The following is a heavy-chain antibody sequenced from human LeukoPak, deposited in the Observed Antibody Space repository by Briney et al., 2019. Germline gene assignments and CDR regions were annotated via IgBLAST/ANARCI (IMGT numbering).Heavy chain of an antibody. CDR2: IIPIFGTA. D-gene: IGHD3-10*01. CDR1: GGTFSSYA. V-gene: IGHV1-69*05. J-gene: IGHJ4*02. Sequence: SVKVSCKASGGTFSSYAISWVRQAPGQGLEWMGRIIPIFGTANYAQKFLGRVTITTDESTSTAYMELSSLRSEDTAVYYCARDNSMVRGVIITSPFDYWGQGTLVTVSS. CDR3: ARDNSMVRGVIITSPFDY.